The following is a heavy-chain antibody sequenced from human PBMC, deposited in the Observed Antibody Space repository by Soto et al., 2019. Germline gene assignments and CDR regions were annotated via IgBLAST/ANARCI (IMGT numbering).Heavy chain of an antibody. V-gene: IGHV3-48*02. CDR3: ARRTTMLRPHYYYAMDV. CDR2: ITSTSSTK. Sequence: SLRLSCAASGFTFSSHTMNWVRQAPGKGLEWISYITSTSSTKNYADSVKGRFTISRDNANNSLYLQMNSLRDEDTAVYYCARRTTMLRPHYYYAMDVWGQGTTVTVSS. CDR1: GFTFSSHT. J-gene: IGHJ6*02. D-gene: IGHD3-10*01.